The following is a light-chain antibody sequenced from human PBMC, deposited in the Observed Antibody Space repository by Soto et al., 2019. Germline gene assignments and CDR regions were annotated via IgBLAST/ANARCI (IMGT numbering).Light chain of an antibody. CDR1: QSVSSSY. J-gene: IGKJ1*01. V-gene: IGKV3-15*01. CDR3: QQYNNWPWT. CDR2: GAS. Sequence: EIVMTQSPATLSVSPGERVTLSCRASQSVSSSYLAWYQQKPGQAPRLLISGASTRATAIPARFSGSASGTEFTLTISSLQSEDFALYYCQQYNNWPWTFGQGTKVDIK.